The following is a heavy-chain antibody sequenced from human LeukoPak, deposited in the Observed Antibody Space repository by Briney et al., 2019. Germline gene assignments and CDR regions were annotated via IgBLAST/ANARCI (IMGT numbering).Heavy chain of an antibody. J-gene: IGHJ4*02. CDR3: ARDLYYDSSGYYN. D-gene: IGHD3-22*01. V-gene: IGHV3-66*01. CDR1: GFTVSSNY. Sequence: GGSLGLSCAASGFTVSSNYMSWVRQAPGKGLEWVSVIYSGGSTYYADSVKGRFTISRDNSKNTLYLQMNSLRAEDTAVYYCARDLYYDSSGYYNWGQGTLVTVSS. CDR2: IYSGGST.